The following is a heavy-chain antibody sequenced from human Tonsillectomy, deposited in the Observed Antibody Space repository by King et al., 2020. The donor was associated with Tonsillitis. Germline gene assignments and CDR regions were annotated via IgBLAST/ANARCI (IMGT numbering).Heavy chain of an antibody. Sequence: VQLVESGGGLVQPGGSLRLSCAASGFTFSSFAMSWVRQAPGKGLEWVSTVSGSGGSTYYADSVKGRFTISRDNSKNTLFLQMNSLRAEDTAVYYCANGDGKAAAKVGAFDIWGQGTMVTVSS. D-gene: IGHD2-2*01. V-gene: IGHV3-23*04. CDR1: GFTFSSFA. J-gene: IGHJ3*02. CDR2: VSGSGGST. CDR3: ANGDGKAAAKVGAFDI.